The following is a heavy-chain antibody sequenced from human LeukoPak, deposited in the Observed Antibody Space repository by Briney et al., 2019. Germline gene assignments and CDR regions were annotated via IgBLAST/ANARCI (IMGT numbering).Heavy chain of an antibody. D-gene: IGHD6-19*01. Sequence: ASVKVSCKVSGYTLTELSMHRVRQAPGKGLEWMGGFDPEDGETIYAQKFQGRVTMTEDTSADTAYMELSSLRSEDTAVYYCATGSSGWYRAPSSFDYWGQGTLVTVSS. CDR1: GYTLTELS. V-gene: IGHV1-24*01. J-gene: IGHJ4*02. CDR2: FDPEDGET. CDR3: ATGSSGWYRAPSSFDY.